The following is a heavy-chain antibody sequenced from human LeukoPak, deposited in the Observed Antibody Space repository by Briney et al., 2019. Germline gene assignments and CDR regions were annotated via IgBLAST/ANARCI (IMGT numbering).Heavy chain of an antibody. D-gene: IGHD3-22*01. Sequence: SETLSLTCTVSGGSISSYCWSWIRQPAGEGLEWIGYIYYSGGSSYNPSLTRRVIISVDTSKIQFSLKLRSVTAADTAVYYCAGGEGYYYDSSGYPFHTDAFDIWGQGTMVTVSS. V-gene: IGHV4-59*01. CDR2: IYYSGGS. CDR3: AGGEGYYYDSSGYPFHTDAFDI. CDR1: GGSISSYC. J-gene: IGHJ3*02.